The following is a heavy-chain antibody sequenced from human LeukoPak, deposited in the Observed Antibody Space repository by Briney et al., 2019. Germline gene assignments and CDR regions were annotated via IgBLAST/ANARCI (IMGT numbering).Heavy chain of an antibody. CDR3: ATETNGRHYDY. Sequence: PGGSLRLSCAASGFTVSSIHMSWVRQAPGKGLEWVASIGPTGSDRYHADSIKGRFTISRDNANNFLYLQMNSLRAEDTAVYYCATETNGRHYDYWGQGTLLTVSS. D-gene: IGHD1-14*01. V-gene: IGHV3-21*06. CDR1: GFTVSSIH. J-gene: IGHJ4*02. CDR2: IGPTGSDR.